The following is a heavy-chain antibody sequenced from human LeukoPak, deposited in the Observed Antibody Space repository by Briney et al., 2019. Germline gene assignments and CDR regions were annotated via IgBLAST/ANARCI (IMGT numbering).Heavy chain of an antibody. D-gene: IGHD3-10*01. J-gene: IGHJ5*02. Sequence: SETLSLTCTVSGGSISSYYWSWIRQPAGKGLEWIGRIYTSGSTNYNPSLKSRVTMSVDTSKNQFSLKLSSVTAADTAVYYCARDQGNMVRGVGEGFDPWGQGTLVTVSS. CDR1: GGSISSYY. CDR2: IYTSGST. V-gene: IGHV4-4*07. CDR3: ARDQGNMVRGVGEGFDP.